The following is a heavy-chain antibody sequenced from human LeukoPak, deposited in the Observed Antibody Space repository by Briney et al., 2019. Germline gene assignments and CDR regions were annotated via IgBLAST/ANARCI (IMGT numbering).Heavy chain of an antibody. CDR2: IRGSGGST. J-gene: IGHJ5*02. Sequence: PGGSLRLSCAASGFTFSKYGMSWVRQAPGKGLEWVSAIRGSGGSTYYADSVKGRFTISRDNSKNTLYLQMDSLRVEDTAAYYCANGSSFISGYYYNWFDPWGQGTLVTVSS. V-gene: IGHV3-23*01. D-gene: IGHD3-22*01. CDR1: GFTFSKYG. CDR3: ANGSSFISGYYYNWFDP.